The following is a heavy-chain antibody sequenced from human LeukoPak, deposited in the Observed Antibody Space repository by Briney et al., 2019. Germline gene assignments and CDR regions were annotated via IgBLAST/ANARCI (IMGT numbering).Heavy chain of an antibody. V-gene: IGHV3-23*01. D-gene: IGHD3-16*01. CDR2: ISGSGSST. CDR1: GFTFSSYG. J-gene: IGHJ6*03. Sequence: PGGTLRLSCVASGFTFSSYGMSWVRQAPGKGLEWVSPISGSGSSTYYADSVKGRFTISRDNSKNTLYLQMNSLRAEDTAVYYCARHGANYYYYYMDVWGKGTTVTVSS. CDR3: ARHGANYYYYYMDV.